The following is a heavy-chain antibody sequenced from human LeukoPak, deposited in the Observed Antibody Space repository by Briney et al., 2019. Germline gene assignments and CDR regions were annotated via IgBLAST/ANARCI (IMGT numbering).Heavy chain of an antibody. CDR1: GGSISSGDYY. CDR2: IYYSGST. CDR3: ARVSYSGYPYYFDY. V-gene: IGHV4-61*08. J-gene: IGHJ4*02. Sequence: SETLSLTCTVSGGSISSGDYYWSWIRQPPGKGLEWIGYIYYSGSTNYSPSLKSRVTISVDTSKNQFSLKLSSVTAADTAVYYCARVSYSGYPYYFDYWGQGTLVTVSS. D-gene: IGHD3-22*01.